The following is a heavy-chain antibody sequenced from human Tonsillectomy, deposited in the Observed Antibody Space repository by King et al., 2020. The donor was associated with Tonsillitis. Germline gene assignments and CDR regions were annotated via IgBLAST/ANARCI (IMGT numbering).Heavy chain of an antibody. CDR1: GGSFCGSY. CDR2: INQCGDH. J-gene: IGHJ4*02. Sequence: VQLQQWGAGLLEPSETLSLTCAVYGGSFCGSYWIWIRQSPGKGREWIGEINQCGDHQHNPSLKSPVTISVDTSKNHFSLKVRPVTAADTAVYYCAREQVGATYFDYWGQGSLVTVSS. V-gene: IGHV4-34*01. D-gene: IGHD1-26*01. CDR3: AREQVGATYFDY.